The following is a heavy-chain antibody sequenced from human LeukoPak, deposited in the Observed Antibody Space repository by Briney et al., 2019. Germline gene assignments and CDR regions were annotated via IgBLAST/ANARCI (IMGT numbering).Heavy chain of an antibody. Sequence: ASVKVSCKASGCTFTGYYMHWVRQAPGQGLEWMGWINPNSGGTNYAQKFQGRVTMTRDTSISTAYMELSRLRSDDTAVYYCARVRGYGSGKNWFDPWGQGTLVTVSS. CDR3: ARVRGYGSGKNWFDP. D-gene: IGHD3-10*01. J-gene: IGHJ5*02. CDR1: GCTFTGYY. V-gene: IGHV1-2*02. CDR2: INPNSGGT.